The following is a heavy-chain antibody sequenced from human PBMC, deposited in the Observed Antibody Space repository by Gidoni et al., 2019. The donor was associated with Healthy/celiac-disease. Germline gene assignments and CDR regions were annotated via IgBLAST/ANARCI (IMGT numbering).Heavy chain of an antibody. CDR3: ALDIVVVPAADGEYYFDY. J-gene: IGHJ4*02. D-gene: IGHD2-2*01. V-gene: IGHV2-5*02. CDR1: GFSLSTSGGG. CDR2: IYWDDDK. Sequence: QITLKESGPTLVKPTQTLTLTCTFSGFSLSTSGGGVGWIRQPPGKALEWLALIYWDDDKRYSPSLKSRLTITKDTSKNQVVLTMTNMDPVDTATYYCALDIVVVPAADGEYYFDYWGQGTLVTVSS.